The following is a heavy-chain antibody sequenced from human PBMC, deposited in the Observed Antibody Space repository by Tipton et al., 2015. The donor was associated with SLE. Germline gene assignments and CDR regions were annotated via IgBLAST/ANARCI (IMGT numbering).Heavy chain of an antibody. CDR3: ARDPRPYGDPFNNEIDY. D-gene: IGHD4-17*01. CDR1: GFTFSGYG. CDR2: IWYDGYNK. J-gene: IGHJ4*02. V-gene: IGHV3-33*01. Sequence: QMVQSGGGVVQPGSSLRLSCAASGFTFSGYGMHWVRQAPGKGLERVAVIWYDGYNKYYADSVKGRFTISRDNTENTLYLQMNSLRVEDPAVYYCARDPRPYGDPFNNEIDYWGQGNLVTVSP.